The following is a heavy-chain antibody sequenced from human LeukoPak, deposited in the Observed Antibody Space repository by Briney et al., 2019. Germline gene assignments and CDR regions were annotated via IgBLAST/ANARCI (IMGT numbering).Heavy chain of an antibody. D-gene: IGHD6-13*01. Sequence: QPGGSLRLSCAASGFTFRRYALSWVRQAPGKGLEWVSAITGSGATAYYADFVQGHFTISRDNSKNTLYLQLNTVTDEDTDVYFCAQEQLKVIEGGFDYWGQGTLVTVSS. CDR3: AQEQLKVIEGGFDY. CDR1: GFTFRRYA. J-gene: IGHJ4*02. CDR2: ITGSGATA. V-gene: IGHV3-23*01.